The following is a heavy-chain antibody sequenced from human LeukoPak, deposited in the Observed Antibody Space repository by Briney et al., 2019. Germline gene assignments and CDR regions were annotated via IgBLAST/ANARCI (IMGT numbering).Heavy chain of an antibody. CDR3: ARMVGASTSWFDP. CDR2: IDTDGSRT. V-gene: IGHV3-74*01. Sequence: GGSLRLSCAASGFTFSSYWMHWVRQAPGQGLVWVSRIDTDGSRTSYADSVKGRFTISRDNAKNRVYLQMNSLRGEDTAVYYCARMVGASTSWFDPWGQGTLVTVPS. J-gene: IGHJ5*02. D-gene: IGHD1-26*01. CDR1: GFTFSSYW.